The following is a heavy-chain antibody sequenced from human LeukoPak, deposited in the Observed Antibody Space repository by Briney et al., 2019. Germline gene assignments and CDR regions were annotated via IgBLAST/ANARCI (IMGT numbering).Heavy chain of an antibody. Sequence: GRSLRLSCAASGFTISSYAMSWVRQAPGKGLEWVSGISGSGGSTYYADSVKGRFTISRDNSKNTLYLQMNSLRAEDTAVYYCAKHYDSSGYFYYYYMDVWGKGTTVTVSS. CDR3: AKHYDSSGYFYYYYMDV. V-gene: IGHV3-23*01. CDR1: GFTISSYA. J-gene: IGHJ6*03. CDR2: ISGSGGST. D-gene: IGHD3-22*01.